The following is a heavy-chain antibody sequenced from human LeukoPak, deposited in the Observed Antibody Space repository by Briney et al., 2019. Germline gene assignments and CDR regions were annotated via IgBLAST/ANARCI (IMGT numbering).Heavy chain of an antibody. Sequence: SETLSLTSAVSGGSISSSSYYGGWIRQPPGKGLEWIGSMYYSGNTYYNPSLKSRVTISVDTSKNQFSLKLSSVTAADTAVYYCARITRYPCIPALVCDLWRRGTLVTVSS. CDR3: ARITRYPCIPALVCDL. CDR1: GGSISSSSYY. J-gene: IGHJ5*02. CDR2: MYYSGNT. D-gene: IGHD6-13*01. V-gene: IGHV4-39*01.